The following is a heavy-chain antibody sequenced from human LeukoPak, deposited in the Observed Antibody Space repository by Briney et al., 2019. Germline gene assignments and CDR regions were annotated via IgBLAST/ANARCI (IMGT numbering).Heavy chain of an antibody. D-gene: IGHD2-2*01. CDR3: AGSISWYSYFDY. V-gene: IGHV4-4*07. J-gene: IGHJ4*02. CDR2: IYTSGDT. CDR1: GGSMSTYY. Sequence: SETPSLTCTVSGGSMSTYYWSWIRQPAGKGLEWIGRIYTSGDTTYNPSLKSRVTMSLDTSKNQFSLKLSSVTAADTAVYYCAGSISWYSYFDYWGQGTLVTVSS.